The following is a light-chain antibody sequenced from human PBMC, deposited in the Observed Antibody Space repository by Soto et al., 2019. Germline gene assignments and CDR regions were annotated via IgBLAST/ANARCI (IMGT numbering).Light chain of an antibody. CDR2: DAS. CDR3: QQRREWPPGAT. Sequence: EIVLTQSPATLSLSPGERATLSCRASQSVSSNLAWYQHKPGQAPRLLIYDASTSATGIPARFSGSGSVTDFTRTISGLEPEDFAVYYCQQRREWPPGATFGGGTKVEIK. V-gene: IGKV3-11*01. J-gene: IGKJ4*01. CDR1: QSVSSN.